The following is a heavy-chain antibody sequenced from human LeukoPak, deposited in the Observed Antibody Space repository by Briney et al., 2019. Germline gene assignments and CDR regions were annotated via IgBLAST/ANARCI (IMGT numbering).Heavy chain of an antibody. Sequence: ASVKVSCKASGYTFTSYYMHWVRQAPGQGLEWMGIINPSGGSTSYAQKFQGRVTMTRDMSTSTVYMELSSLRSEDTAVYYCARGIRLLWFGELLYYFDYWGQGTLVTVSS. V-gene: IGHV1-46*01. CDR2: INPSGGST. D-gene: IGHD3-10*01. CDR1: GYTFTSYY. J-gene: IGHJ4*02. CDR3: ARGIRLLWFGELLYYFDY.